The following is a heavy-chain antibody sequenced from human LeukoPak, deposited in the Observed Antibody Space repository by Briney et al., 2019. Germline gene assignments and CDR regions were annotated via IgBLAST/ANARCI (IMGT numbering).Heavy chain of an antibody. CDR3: ARVSGYDWESFYDY. CDR2: IYFRGST. D-gene: IGHD5-12*01. J-gene: IGHJ4*02. CDR1: GGSISSSSYY. V-gene: IGHV4-39*07. Sequence: SETLSLTCTVSGGSISSSSYYWGWIRQPPGKGLEWIGNIYFRGSTYYNPSLKSRVTISVDTSKNQFSLKLSSVTAADTAVYYCARVSGYDWESFYDYWGQGTLVTVSS.